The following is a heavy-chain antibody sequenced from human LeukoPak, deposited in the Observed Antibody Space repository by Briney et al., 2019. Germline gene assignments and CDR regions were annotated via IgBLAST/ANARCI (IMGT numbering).Heavy chain of an antibody. Sequence: PGGSLRLSCAASGFTFSSYAMSWVRQAPGKGLEWVSAISGSGGSTYYADSVKGRFTISRDNSKNTLYLQMNGLRAEDTAVYYCAKVPSSSGRGYFDYWGQGTLVTVSS. V-gene: IGHV3-23*01. J-gene: IGHJ4*02. D-gene: IGHD6-19*01. CDR3: AKVPSSSGRGYFDY. CDR1: GFTFSSYA. CDR2: ISGSGGST.